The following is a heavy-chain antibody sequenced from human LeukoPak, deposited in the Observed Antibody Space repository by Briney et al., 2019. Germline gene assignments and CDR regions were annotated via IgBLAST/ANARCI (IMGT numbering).Heavy chain of an antibody. J-gene: IGHJ4*02. CDR3: ARGLHYYDSSGYPYFDY. Sequence: SETLSLTCAVYGGSFSGYYWSWIRQPPGKGLEWIGEINHSGSTNYNPSLKSRVTISVDTSKNQFSLKLSSVTAADTAVYYCARGLHYYDSSGYPYFDYWGQGTLVTVSS. CDR2: INHSGST. CDR1: GGSFSGYY. V-gene: IGHV4-34*01. D-gene: IGHD3-22*01.